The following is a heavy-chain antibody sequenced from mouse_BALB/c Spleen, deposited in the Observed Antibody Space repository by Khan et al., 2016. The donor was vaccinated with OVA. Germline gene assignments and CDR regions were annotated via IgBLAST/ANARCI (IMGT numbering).Heavy chain of an antibody. Sequence: IQLVQSGPELVKPGASVKMSCKASGYTFTSYVMHWVKQKPGLGLEWIGYIYPFNDDAKYNEKFKGKATLTSDKSSSTAYMELSSLTSEDSAVYYCAPVDTSYVSFAYWGQGTLVTVSA. D-gene: IGHD1-1*01. J-gene: IGHJ3*01. CDR2: IYPFNDDA. CDR3: APVDTSYVSFAY. CDR1: GYTFTSYV. V-gene: IGHV1S136*01.